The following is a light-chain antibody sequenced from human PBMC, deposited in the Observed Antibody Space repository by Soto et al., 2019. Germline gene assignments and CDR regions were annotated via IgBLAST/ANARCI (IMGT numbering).Light chain of an antibody. CDR3: QQYGSSGT. Sequence: IVFTQSPCTLSRSPGYRATLSCRASQSVSNNYLAWYQQKPGQAPRLLIYGASNRATGIPDRFSGSGSGTDFTLTISRLEPEDFAVYYCQQYGSSGTFGQGTKVDIK. CDR1: QSVSNNY. J-gene: IGKJ1*01. V-gene: IGKV3-20*01. CDR2: GAS.